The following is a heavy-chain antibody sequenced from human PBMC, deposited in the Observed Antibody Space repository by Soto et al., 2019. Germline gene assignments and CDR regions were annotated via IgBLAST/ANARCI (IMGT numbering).Heavy chain of an antibody. D-gene: IGHD3-22*01. CDR2: ISYDGSNK. J-gene: IGHJ3*01. Sequence: PGGSLRISCAASGFFFSSYGMNWVRQAPGKGLEWVAVISYDGSNKYYAASVKGRFTISRDNSKNTLYLQMNSLRAEDTAAYYCAKDDNKYYYESSGGKGAFDVWGQGTMVTVSS. V-gene: IGHV3-30*18. CDR3: AKDDNKYYYESSGGKGAFDV. CDR1: GFFFSSYG.